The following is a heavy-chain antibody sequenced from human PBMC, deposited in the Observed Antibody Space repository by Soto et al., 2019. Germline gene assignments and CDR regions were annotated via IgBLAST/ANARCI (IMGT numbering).Heavy chain of an antibody. Sequence: QLQLQESGSGLVKPSQTLSLTCAVSGGSISSGGYSWSWIRQPPGKGLEWIGYLYPSGSTYYNPCLKSRVTRSGDRSKNQFSLKLSSVTAADTAVYYCARSSLVWELPSCDYGGQGTLVTVSS. V-gene: IGHV4-30-2*01. CDR2: LYPSGST. CDR3: ARSSLVWELPSCDY. CDR1: GGSISSGGYS. D-gene: IGHD1-26*01. J-gene: IGHJ4*02.